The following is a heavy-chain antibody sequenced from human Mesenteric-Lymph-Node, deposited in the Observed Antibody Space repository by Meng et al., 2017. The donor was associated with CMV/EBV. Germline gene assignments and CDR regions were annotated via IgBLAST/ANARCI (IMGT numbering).Heavy chain of an antibody. Sequence: LSLTCAASGLTFSSYAMHWVRQAPGKGLEWVAVISYDGSNKYYADSVKGRFTISRDNSKNTLYLQMNSLRAEDTAVYYCARELERDYYYGMDVWGQGTTVTVSS. V-gene: IGHV3-30-3*01. J-gene: IGHJ6*02. CDR3: ARELERDYYYGMDV. CDR1: GLTFSSYA. CDR2: ISYDGSNK.